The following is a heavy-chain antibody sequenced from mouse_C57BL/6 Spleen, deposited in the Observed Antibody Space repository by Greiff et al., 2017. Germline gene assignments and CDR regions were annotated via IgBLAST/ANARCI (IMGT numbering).Heavy chain of an antibody. D-gene: IGHD2-4*01. CDR2: IDPSDSET. CDR3: AREGKYDYDRGPDY. J-gene: IGHJ2*01. CDR1: GYTFTSYW. Sequence: QVQLQQPGAELVRPGSSVKLSCKASGYTFTSYWMHWVKQRPIQGLEWIGNIDPSDSETHYNQKFKDKATLTVDKSSSTAYMQLSSLTSEDSAVDYCAREGKYDYDRGPDYGGQGTTLTVSS. V-gene: IGHV1-52*01.